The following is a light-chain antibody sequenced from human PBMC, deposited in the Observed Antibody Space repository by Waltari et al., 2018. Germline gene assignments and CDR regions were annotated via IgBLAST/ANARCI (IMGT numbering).Light chain of an antibody. CDR2: GAS. CDR3: QQYGSLPWT. Sequence: EIVLTQSPGTLSLSPGERATLSCRASQSINSSYLAWYQQKPGQAPRLLIYGASSRATGIPDRFSGSGSGTDFTLTISRLEPEDFAVYSCQQYGSLPWTFGQGTKVEIK. V-gene: IGKV3-20*01. CDR1: QSINSSY. J-gene: IGKJ1*01.